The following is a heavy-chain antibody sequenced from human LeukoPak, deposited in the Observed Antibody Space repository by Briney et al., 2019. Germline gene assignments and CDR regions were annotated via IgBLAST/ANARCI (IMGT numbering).Heavy chain of an antibody. Sequence: SQTLSLTCAISGDSVSSNSAAWNWIRQSPSRGLEWLGRTYYRSKWYNDYAVSVKSRITINPDTSKNQFSLQLNSVTPEDTAVYYCARDRPFDIVVVPAASPFDYWGQGTQVTVSS. CDR3: ARDRPFDIVVVPAASPFDY. J-gene: IGHJ4*02. CDR1: GDSVSSNSAA. D-gene: IGHD2-2*01. V-gene: IGHV6-1*01. CDR2: TYYRSKWYN.